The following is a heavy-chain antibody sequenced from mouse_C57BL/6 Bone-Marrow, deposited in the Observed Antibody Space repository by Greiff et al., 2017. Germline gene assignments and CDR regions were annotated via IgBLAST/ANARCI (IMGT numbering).Heavy chain of an antibody. J-gene: IGHJ1*03. V-gene: IGHV3-6*01. Sequence: EVKLLESGPGLVKPSQSLSLTCSVTGYSITSGYYWNWIRQFPGNKLEWMGYISYDGSNNYNPSLKNRISITRDTSKNQFFLKLNSVTTEDTATYYCARNYYYGSKESYWYFDVWGTGTTVTVSS. D-gene: IGHD1-1*01. CDR1: GYSITSGYY. CDR3: ARNYYYGSKESYWYFDV. CDR2: ISYDGSN.